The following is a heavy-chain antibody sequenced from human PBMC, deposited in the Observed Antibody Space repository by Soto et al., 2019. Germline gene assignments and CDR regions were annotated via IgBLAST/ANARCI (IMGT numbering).Heavy chain of an antibody. Sequence: QVQLVESGGGVVQPGRSLRLTCAASGFTFSSNGMHWVRQPPGKGLEWVALIAYDGSKTYYGDSVRARFTISRDNSGNPRFLQMNRLRAEDTAVYYCARWVGGSMFDNSGKYDSWGQGTLVTVSS. CDR1: GFTFSSNG. D-gene: IGHD3-22*01. CDR3: ARWVGGSMFDNSGKYDS. J-gene: IGHJ5*01. CDR2: IAYDGSKT. V-gene: IGHV3-30*03.